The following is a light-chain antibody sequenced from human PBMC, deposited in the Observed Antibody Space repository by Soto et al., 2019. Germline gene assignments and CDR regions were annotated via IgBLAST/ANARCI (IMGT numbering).Light chain of an antibody. CDR1: SSDVGGYNY. J-gene: IGLJ2*01. Sequence: QSALTQPASLSGSPGQSITISCTGTSSDVGGYNYVSWYQQHPGKAPKLMIYDVSNRPSGVSNRFSGSKSGNTASLTISGLQAEDEADYYCCSYTSSSNPVVFGGGNKLTVL. CDR2: DVS. CDR3: CSYTSSSNPVV. V-gene: IGLV2-14*03.